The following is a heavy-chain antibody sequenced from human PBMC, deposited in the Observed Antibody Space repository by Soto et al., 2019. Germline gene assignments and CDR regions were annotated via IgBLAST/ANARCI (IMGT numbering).Heavy chain of an antibody. Sequence: VSVQVSCKASGYTFTSYGISWVRQAPGQGLEWMGWISGYNGNTNYAQKLQGRVTMTRDTSTSTVYMELRSLRSDDTAVYYCATPLLKADNRASVGAHHRCFPRVQG. J-gene: IGHJ5*02. CDR3: ATPLLKADNRASVGAHHRCFP. V-gene: IGHV1-18*01. D-gene: IGHD2-15*01. CDR1: GYTFTSYG. CDR2: ISGYNGNT.